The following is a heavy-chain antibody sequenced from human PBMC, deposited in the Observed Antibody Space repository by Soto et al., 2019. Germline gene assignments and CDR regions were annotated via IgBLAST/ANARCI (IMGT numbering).Heavy chain of an antibody. CDR1: GFTFSSYA. D-gene: IGHD3-10*01. CDR3: AKVPIMVRPPYYFDY. Sequence: QTGGSLRLSCAASGFTFSSYAMSWVRQAPGKGLEWVSAISGSGGSTYYADSVKGRFTISRDNSKNTLYLQVNSLRAEDTAVYYCAKVPIMVRPPYYFDYWGQGTLVTVSS. CDR2: ISGSGGST. J-gene: IGHJ4*02. V-gene: IGHV3-23*01.